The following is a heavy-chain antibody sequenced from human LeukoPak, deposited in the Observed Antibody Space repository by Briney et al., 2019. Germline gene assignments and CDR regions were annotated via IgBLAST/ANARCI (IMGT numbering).Heavy chain of an antibody. CDR2: IKQDGSEK. V-gene: IGHV3-7*01. CDR3: ARPPLRFLEWPFDY. Sequence: GGSLRLSCAASGFTFSSYWMSWVRQAPGKGLEWVANIKQDGSEKYYVDSVKGRFTISRDNAKNSLYLQMNSLRAEDTAVYYCARPPLRFLEWPFDYWGQGTLVTVSS. J-gene: IGHJ4*02. D-gene: IGHD3-3*01. CDR1: GFTFSSYW.